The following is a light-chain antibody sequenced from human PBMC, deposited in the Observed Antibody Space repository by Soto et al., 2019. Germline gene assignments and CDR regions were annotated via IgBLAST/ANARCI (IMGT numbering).Light chain of an antibody. CDR2: DAS. V-gene: IGKV3D-15*01. J-gene: IGKJ4*01. Sequence: EIVMTQSPATLSVSPGDRATLSCRASQSVSSHLAWYQQKAGLAPRLVIYDASNRATGIPPRFSGSRSGTDFTLTISSLQSEDFAVYYCQQYSNWPLTFGGGTKVDIK. CDR1: QSVSSH. CDR3: QQYSNWPLT.